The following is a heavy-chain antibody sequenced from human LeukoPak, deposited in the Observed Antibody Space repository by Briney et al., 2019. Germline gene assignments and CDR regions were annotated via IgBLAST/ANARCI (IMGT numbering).Heavy chain of an antibody. D-gene: IGHD3-3*01. CDR2: FDPEDGET. J-gene: IGHJ5*02. Sequence: GASVKVSCKVSGYTLTELSMHWARQAPGKGLEWMGGFDPEDGETIYAQKFQGRVTMTEDTSTDTAYMELSSLRSEDTAAYYCATARSFWSGYYGYNWFDPWGQGTLVTVSS. CDR3: ATARSFWSGYYGYNWFDP. CDR1: GYTLTELS. V-gene: IGHV1-24*01.